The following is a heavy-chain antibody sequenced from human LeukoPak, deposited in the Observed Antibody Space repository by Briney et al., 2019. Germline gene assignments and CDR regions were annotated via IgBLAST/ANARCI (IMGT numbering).Heavy chain of an antibody. D-gene: IGHD4-11*01. CDR3: ARSVVTSNYYYGVDV. CDR2: IYPVDSET. V-gene: IGHV5-51*01. J-gene: IGHJ6*02. CDR1: GYSFTSYW. Sequence: HGESLKISCKGSGYSFTSYWIGWVRQMPGKGLEWMGIIYPVDSETRYSPSFQGQVTISADKSISTAYLQWSSLRASDTAMYYCARSVVTSNYYYGVDVWGQGTAVTVSS.